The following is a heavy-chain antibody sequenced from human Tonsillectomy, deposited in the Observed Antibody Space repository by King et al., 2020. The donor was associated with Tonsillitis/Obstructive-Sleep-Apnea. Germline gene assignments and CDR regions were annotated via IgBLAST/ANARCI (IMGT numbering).Heavy chain of an antibody. J-gene: IGHJ4*02. V-gene: IGHV1-18*01. CDR1: GYTFNSYG. CDR3: ARDSMIHYYDSSGYYTFDY. D-gene: IGHD3-22*01. CDR2: ISPYNGDT. Sequence: QLVQSGAEVKKPGASVKVSCKASGYTFNSYGISWVRQAPGQGLEWMGWISPYNGDTNYAQKLQGRVNMTTGTSTSTAYMELRSLGSDVTAVYYCARDSMIHYYDSSGYYTFDYWGQGTLVTASS.